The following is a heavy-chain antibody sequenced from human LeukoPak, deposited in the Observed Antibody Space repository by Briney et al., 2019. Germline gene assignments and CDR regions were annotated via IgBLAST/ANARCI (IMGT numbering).Heavy chain of an antibody. CDR2: ISGYNGKT. Sequence: ASVKVSCKASGYTFNTYGITWVRQAPGQGLEWMGWISGYNGKTKYAQKLQDRVTMTTDTSTTTAYMELRSLRSDDTAVYYCARVGHARNFKYSSSSRDYYYYYYMDVWGKGTTVTVSS. CDR3: ARVGHARNFKYSSSSRDYYYYYYMDV. V-gene: IGHV1-18*01. D-gene: IGHD6-6*01. J-gene: IGHJ6*03. CDR1: GYTFNTYG.